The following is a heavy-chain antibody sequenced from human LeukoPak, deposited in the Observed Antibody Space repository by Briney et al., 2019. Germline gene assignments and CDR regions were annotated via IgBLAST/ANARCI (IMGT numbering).Heavy chain of an antibody. CDR1: GFTFSSYA. V-gene: IGHV3-23*01. Sequence: GGSLRLSCAASGFTFSSYAMSWVRQAPGKGLEWVSAISGSGGSTYYADSVKGRFTISRDNSKNTLYLQMSSLRAEDTAVYYCAKVDYDSSGYRMDFDYWGQGTLVTVSS. D-gene: IGHD3-22*01. CDR2: ISGSGGST. CDR3: AKVDYDSSGYRMDFDY. J-gene: IGHJ4*02.